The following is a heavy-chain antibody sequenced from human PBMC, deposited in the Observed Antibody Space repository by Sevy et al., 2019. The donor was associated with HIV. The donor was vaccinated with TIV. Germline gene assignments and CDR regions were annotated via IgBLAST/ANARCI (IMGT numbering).Heavy chain of an antibody. CDR2: IKRDGSEK. Sequence: GGSLRLSCAGSGFTFSNYWMSWVRQAPGKGLEWVANIKRDGSEKYNVASVKGRFTISRDNAKTSLYLQMDSLRVEDTAGYYCARDCSSASCLWGMDVWGQGTMVTVSS. CDR3: ARDCSSASCLWGMDV. D-gene: IGHD2-2*01. CDR1: GFTFSNYW. V-gene: IGHV3-7*03. J-gene: IGHJ6*02.